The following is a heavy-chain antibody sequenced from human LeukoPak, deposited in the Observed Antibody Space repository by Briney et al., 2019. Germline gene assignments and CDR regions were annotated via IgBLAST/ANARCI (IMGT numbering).Heavy chain of an antibody. D-gene: IGHD4-17*01. CDR1: GFTFSSYA. CDR2: ISGSGGST. Sequence: PGGSLRLSCAASGFTFSSYAMSWVRQAPGKGLEWVSAISGSGGSTYYADSVKGRFTISRDNSKNTLYLQMNSLRAEDTAVYYCAKAAVTTTLYYYYYGMDVWGQGTTVTVSS. J-gene: IGHJ6*02. V-gene: IGHV3-23*01. CDR3: AKAAVTTTLYYYYYGMDV.